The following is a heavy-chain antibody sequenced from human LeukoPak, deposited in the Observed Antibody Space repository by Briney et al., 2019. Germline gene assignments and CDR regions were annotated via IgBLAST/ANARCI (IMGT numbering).Heavy chain of an antibody. Sequence: GGSLRLSCAASGFTFSSYSMNWVRQAPGKGLEWFSSISSSSSYIYYADSVKGRFTISRDNAKNSLYLQMNSLRAEDTAVYYCARSELLAPLDYYWGQGTLVTVSS. CDR2: ISSSSSYI. CDR1: GFTFSSYS. V-gene: IGHV3-21*01. D-gene: IGHD3-3*01. J-gene: IGHJ4*02. CDR3: ARSELLAPLDYY.